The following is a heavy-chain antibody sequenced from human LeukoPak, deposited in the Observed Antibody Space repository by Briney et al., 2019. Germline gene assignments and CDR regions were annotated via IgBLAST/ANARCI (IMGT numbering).Heavy chain of an antibody. J-gene: IGHJ4*02. CDR2: ITSSSSAI. Sequence: GGSLRLSCAASGFTFSGYSMNWVRQAPGKGLEWVSYITSSSSAIYYADSVKGRFTISRDNVKNSLYLQMNSLRAEDTAVYYCARVRGSYHFDYWGQGTLVTVSS. CDR1: GFTFSGYS. D-gene: IGHD1-26*01. V-gene: IGHV3-48*01. CDR3: ARVRGSYHFDY.